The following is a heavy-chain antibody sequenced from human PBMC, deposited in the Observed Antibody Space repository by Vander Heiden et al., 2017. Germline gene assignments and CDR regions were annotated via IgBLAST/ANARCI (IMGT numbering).Heavy chain of an antibody. CDR1: GGSFSGYY. V-gene: IGHV4-34*01. Sequence: QVQLQQWGAGLLKPSETLSLTCAVYGGSFSGYYWSWIRQRTGKGLEWIGEINHSGSTNYNPSLKSRVTISVDTSKNQFSLKLSSVTAADTAVYYCARLAKSGGSLKKYYFDYWGQGTLVTVSS. CDR3: ARLAKSGGSLKKYYFDY. J-gene: IGHJ4*02. CDR2: INHSGST. D-gene: IGHD2-15*01.